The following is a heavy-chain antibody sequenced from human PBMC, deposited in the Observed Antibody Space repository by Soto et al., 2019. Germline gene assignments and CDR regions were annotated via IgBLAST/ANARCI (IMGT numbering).Heavy chain of an antibody. Sequence: GCLRLSCAARGFRLSPYTIHGVRQAPGKGLEWVAGLSSDGSNNFYPDSVKGRITISRDNSKTTVHLQINNLRPEDTAIYYCAKDAEMHATRLLSYFALDLWGRGTTVTVSS. D-gene: IGHD3-10*01. V-gene: IGHV3-30-3*01. CDR2: LSSDGSNN. CDR1: GFRLSPYT. J-gene: IGHJ6*02. CDR3: AKDAEMHATRLLSYFALDL.